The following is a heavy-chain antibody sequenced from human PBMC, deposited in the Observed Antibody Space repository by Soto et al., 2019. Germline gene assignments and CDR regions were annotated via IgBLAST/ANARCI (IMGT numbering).Heavy chain of an antibody. J-gene: IGHJ4*02. V-gene: IGHV3-30*18. CDR1: GFTFSSYG. D-gene: IGHD3-10*01. CDR3: AKYRGWRFDY. CDR2: ISYDGSNK. Sequence: QVQLVESGGGVVQPGRSLRLSCAASGFTFSSYGMHWVRQAPGKGLEWVAVISYDGSNKYYADSVKGRFTISRDNSKNTLYLQMNSLRAEDTAVYYCAKYRGWRFDYWGQGTLVTVSS.